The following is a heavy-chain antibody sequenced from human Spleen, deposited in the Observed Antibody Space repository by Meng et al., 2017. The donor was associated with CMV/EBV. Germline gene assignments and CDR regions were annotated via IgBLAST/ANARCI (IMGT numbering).Heavy chain of an antibody. CDR2: ISYDGSHK. V-gene: IGHV3-30*03. J-gene: IGHJ4*02. CDR1: GFTVSSSY. CDR3: ARALHYYGSGTLDS. Sequence: GESLKISCAASGFTVSSSYISWVRQSPGKGLEWVAVISYDGSHKYFADSLKGRFTISRDNAKNSLYLQMHSLRAEDTAVYYCARALHYYGSGTLDSWGQGTLVTVSS. D-gene: IGHD3-10*01.